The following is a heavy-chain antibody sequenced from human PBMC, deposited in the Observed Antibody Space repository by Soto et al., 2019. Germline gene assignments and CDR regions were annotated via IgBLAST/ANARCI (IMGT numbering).Heavy chain of an antibody. CDR3: ARPYCTSNSCHSLFDS. V-gene: IGHV1-2*07. D-gene: IGHD2-2*01. CDR2: TNLTSGDT. CDR1: GYIFTGYY. Sequence: GASVKVYFQASGYIFTGYYINWVRRAPGQGLEWAGWTNLTSGDTNYSHKFHDGVTMTTGTSISTAYMELDRLTSDDTAVYCCARPYCTSNSCHSLFDSWGQGTLFTVS. J-gene: IGHJ5*01.